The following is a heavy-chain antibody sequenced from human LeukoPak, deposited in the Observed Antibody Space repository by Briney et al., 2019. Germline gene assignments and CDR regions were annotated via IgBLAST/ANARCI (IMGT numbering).Heavy chain of an antibody. Sequence: AAVKVSCKASGDTFTSYYMHWVRQAPGQGLEWMGIINASGGSTRYAQKFQGRVTMTSDTSTSTGYMELSSLRSEDTAVYYCARESPVFYYDSSGYYGYWGQGTLVTVSS. CDR1: GDTFTSYY. J-gene: IGHJ4*01. CDR3: ARESPVFYYDSSGYYGY. D-gene: IGHD3-22*01. V-gene: IGHV1-46*01. CDR2: INASGGST.